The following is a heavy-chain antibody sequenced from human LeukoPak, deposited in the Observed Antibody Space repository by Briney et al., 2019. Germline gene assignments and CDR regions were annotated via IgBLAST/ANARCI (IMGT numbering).Heavy chain of an antibody. CDR1: GHTFTSYG. CDR2: ISTYKNNT. Sequence: ASVKVSCKASGHTFTSYGISWVRQAPGQGLEWMGWISTYKNNTNYAQKLQGRVTMTTDTSTSTAYMELRSLRSDDTAVYYCARDPGSYRSDYWGQGTLVTVSS. CDR3: ARDPGSYRSDY. V-gene: IGHV1-18*01. D-gene: IGHD3-16*02. J-gene: IGHJ4*02.